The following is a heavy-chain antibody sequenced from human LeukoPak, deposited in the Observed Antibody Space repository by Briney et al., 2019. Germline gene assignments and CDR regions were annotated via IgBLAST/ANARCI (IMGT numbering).Heavy chain of an antibody. CDR1: GYTFTSYG. D-gene: IGHD2-2*01. J-gene: IGHJ3*02. CDR2: ISAYNGNT. CDR3: ARDLSGLDVPAAMGAFDI. Sequence: ASVKVSCKASGYTFTSYGISWVRQAPGQGLEWMGWISAYNGNTNYAQKLQGRVTMTTDTSTSTAYMELRSLRSDDTAVYYCARDLSGLDVPAAMGAFDIWGQGTMVTVSS. V-gene: IGHV1-18*01.